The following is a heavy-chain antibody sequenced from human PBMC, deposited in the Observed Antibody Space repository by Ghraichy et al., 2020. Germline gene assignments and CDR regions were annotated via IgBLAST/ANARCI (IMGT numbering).Heavy chain of an antibody. J-gene: IGHJ4*02. CDR3: ASRYDRCPHYYFDY. V-gene: IGHV4-39*01. D-gene: IGHD3-22*01. CDR1: GGSISSSSYY. Sequence: SETLSLTCTVSGGSISSSSYYWGWIRQPPGKGLEWIGSIYYSGSTYYNPSLKSRVTISVDTSKNQFSLKLSSVTAADTAVYYCASRYDRCPHYYFDYWGQGTLVTVS. CDR2: IYYSGST.